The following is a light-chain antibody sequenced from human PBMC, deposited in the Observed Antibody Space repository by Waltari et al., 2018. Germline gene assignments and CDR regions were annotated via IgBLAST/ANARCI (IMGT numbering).Light chain of an antibody. CDR1: QGVARN. CDR2: DAS. V-gene: IGKV3-15*01. Sequence: STRAGQGVARNLARNQQKPGQAPRFLIYDASTSATGIPARFSGSGSGTEFTLTISSLQSEDFAVYYCQQYNNWPPEDTFGQGTKLEIK. J-gene: IGKJ2*01. CDR3: QQYNNWPPEDT.